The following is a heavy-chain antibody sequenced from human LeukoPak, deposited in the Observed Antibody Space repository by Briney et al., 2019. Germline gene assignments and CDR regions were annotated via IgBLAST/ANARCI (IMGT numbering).Heavy chain of an antibody. Sequence: GESLKISCKGSGYSFTSYWITWVRQMPGKGLECMGRIDPSESYTNYSPYFLGHVTISADKSISTAYLQWSSLKASDTAMYYCARHHSSNWRGFDPWGQGTLVTVSS. V-gene: IGHV5-10-1*01. CDR3: ARHHSSNWRGFDP. D-gene: IGHD6-13*01. CDR1: GYSFTSYW. CDR2: IDPSESYT. J-gene: IGHJ5*02.